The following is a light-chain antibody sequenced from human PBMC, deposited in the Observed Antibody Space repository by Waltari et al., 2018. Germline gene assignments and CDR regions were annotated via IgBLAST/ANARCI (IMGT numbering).Light chain of an antibody. CDR1: QNVNSH. CDR2: GAS. Sequence: ETVMTQSPGTLSVSPGERATLSCRASQNVNSHLAWYQQKFGQAPRLLIYGASNRAIGIPARFSGSRSGTEFTLTINSLQSEDFAVYYCQQYNNGPPGTFGQGTKVEFK. CDR3: QQYNNGPPGT. V-gene: IGKV3-15*01. J-gene: IGKJ2*01.